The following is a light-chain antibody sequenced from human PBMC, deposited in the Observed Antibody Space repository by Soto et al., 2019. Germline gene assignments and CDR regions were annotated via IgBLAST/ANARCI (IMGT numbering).Light chain of an antibody. V-gene: IGKV3-20*01. Sequence: EIVLTQSPGTLSLSPGERATLSCRASQSVSSSYLAWCQQKPGQAPRLLIYGASSRATGIPDRFSGSGSGTDLILTISRLEPEDFAVYYCQQYGSSPLWTFGQGTKVEIK. CDR2: GAS. CDR1: QSVSSSY. J-gene: IGKJ1*01. CDR3: QQYGSSPLWT.